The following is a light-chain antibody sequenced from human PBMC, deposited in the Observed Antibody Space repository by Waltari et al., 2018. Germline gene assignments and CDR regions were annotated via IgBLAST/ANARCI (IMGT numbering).Light chain of an antibody. Sequence: DIQMTQSPSSLSASIGDTITVTCRASQHIRTYLNWYQQKPAKAPKLLIFGASTLTRGVPSRFRGSASGTEFTLTVTNLQPDDFATYFCQQSFSSPWTFGQGTTV. CDR1: QHIRTY. CDR2: GAS. J-gene: IGKJ1*01. V-gene: IGKV1-39*01. CDR3: QQSFSSPWT.